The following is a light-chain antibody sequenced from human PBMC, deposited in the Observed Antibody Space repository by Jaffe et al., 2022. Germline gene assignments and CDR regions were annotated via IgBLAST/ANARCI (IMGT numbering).Light chain of an antibody. CDR1: GSNIGLDF. Sequence: QSVLSQPPSASGAPGQTVTISCSANGSNIGLDFVYWCRQLPGTAPKLLIYKTNQRPSGVPDRFSGSRSGTSASLAISGLRSEDEAHYYCSTWDDVLGNLIFGGGTKLTVL. V-gene: IGLV1-47*01. CDR3: STWDDVLGNLI. CDR2: KTN. J-gene: IGLJ2*01.